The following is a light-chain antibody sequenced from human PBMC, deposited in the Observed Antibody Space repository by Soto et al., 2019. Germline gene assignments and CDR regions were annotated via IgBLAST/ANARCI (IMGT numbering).Light chain of an antibody. J-gene: IGLJ1*01. Sequence: QSVLTQPPSASGSPGQSVTISCTGTKNDIGVYDFVSWCQHHPGKAPRLIIYEVVQRPSGVPDRFSGSKSGNTASPTVSGLQAADEADYFCKSYAGSNTYVFGSGTKVTVL. CDR3: KSYAGSNTYV. CDR2: EVV. CDR1: KNDIGVYDF. V-gene: IGLV2-8*01.